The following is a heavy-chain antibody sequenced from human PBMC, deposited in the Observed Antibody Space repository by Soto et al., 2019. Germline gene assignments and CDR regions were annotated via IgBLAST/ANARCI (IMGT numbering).Heavy chain of an antibody. D-gene: IGHD2-21*02. Sequence: QVQLQESGPGLVKPSETLSLTCTVSGGTISRYYWSWIRQPPGKGLEWIGYMYNTGSTVYNPSFQSRVTISVDXSXNXXFLKLNSVTAAATAVYYCARDLWGYCGTDCYPLDVWGQGTTVTVSS. CDR3: ARDLWGYCGTDCYPLDV. CDR1: GGTISRYY. V-gene: IGHV4-59*01. CDR2: MYNTGST. J-gene: IGHJ6*02.